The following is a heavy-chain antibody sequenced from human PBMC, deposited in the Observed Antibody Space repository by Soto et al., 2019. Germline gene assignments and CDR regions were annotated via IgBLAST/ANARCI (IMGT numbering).Heavy chain of an antibody. D-gene: IGHD3-22*01. J-gene: IGHJ4*02. CDR2: IYYSGST. CDR1: GGSVSSGSYY. V-gene: IGHV4-61*01. CDR3: ARDDSSGYYL. Sequence: SETLSLTCTVSGGSVSSGSYYWSWIRQPPGKGLEWIGYIYYSGSTNYNPSLKSRVTISVDTSKNQFSLKLSSVTAADTAVYYCARDDSSGYYLWGQGTLVTVSS.